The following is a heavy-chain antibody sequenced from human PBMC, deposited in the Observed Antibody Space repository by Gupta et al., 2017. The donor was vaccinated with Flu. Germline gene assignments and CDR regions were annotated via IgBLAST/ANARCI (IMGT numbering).Heavy chain of an antibody. CDR2: IGGTGFTT. Sequence: EVQLLESGGALVQPGGSLRLSCVGSGFIFSNFSMHWVRQTQGKGLEWLSAIGGTGFTTFYANSLNGRFSISRDNSKNTLYLQMNSLGAEDSAIYYCARDAVYNTVWGDFDYWGRGTLVTVSS. J-gene: IGHJ4*02. CDR3: ARDAVYNTVWGDFDY. CDR1: GFIFSNFS. D-gene: IGHD3-16*01. V-gene: IGHV3-23*01.